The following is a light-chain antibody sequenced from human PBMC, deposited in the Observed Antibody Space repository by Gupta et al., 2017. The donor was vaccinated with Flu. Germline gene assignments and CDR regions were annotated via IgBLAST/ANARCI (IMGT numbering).Light chain of an antibody. CDR3: CSFRSTSALDV. CDR1: SYDIGAYNY. V-gene: IGLV2-14*01. Sequence: QSALTQPASVSGSPGQSITISCTGTSYDIGAYNYVSWYQQRPGKAPTLLIFEVTNRPAGVSNRFSGSKSGNTASLTIYGLQADDEADYYCCSFRSTSALDVFGTGTKVSVL. J-gene: IGLJ1*01. CDR2: EVT.